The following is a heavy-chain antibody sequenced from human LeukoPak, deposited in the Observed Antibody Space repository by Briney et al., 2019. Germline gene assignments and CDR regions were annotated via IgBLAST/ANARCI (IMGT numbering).Heavy chain of an antibody. V-gene: IGHV1-46*01. CDR3: ARDRTHYYESSGYYSRWEY. J-gene: IGHJ4*02. CDR2: INPRGGNT. D-gene: IGHD3-22*01. Sequence: ASVKVSCKASGYTFSSYFMYWVRQAPGQGREWMGLINPRGGNTRYAQKFQGRVTMTRDTSTSTVYMELSSLRSEDTAMYYCARDRTHYYESSGYYSRWEYWGQGTLVTVSS. CDR1: GYTFSSYF.